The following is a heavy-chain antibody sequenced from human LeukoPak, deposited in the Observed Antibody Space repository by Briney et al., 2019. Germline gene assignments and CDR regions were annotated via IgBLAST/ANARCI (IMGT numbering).Heavy chain of an antibody. V-gene: IGHV3-11*06. Sequence: PGGSLRLSCAASGFTFSDYYMSWIRQAPGKGLEWVSYISGSSSSTNYADSVEGRFTISRDNAKNSLYLQMNSLRAEDTAVYYCARDQGENYDSSGYYPYWGQGTLVTVSS. CDR3: ARDQGENYDSSGYYPY. J-gene: IGHJ4*02. CDR2: ISGSSSST. CDR1: GFTFSDYY. D-gene: IGHD3-22*01.